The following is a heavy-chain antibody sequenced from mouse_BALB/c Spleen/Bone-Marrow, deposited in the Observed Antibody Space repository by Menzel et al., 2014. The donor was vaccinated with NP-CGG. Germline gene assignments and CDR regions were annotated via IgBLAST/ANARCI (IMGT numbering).Heavy chain of an antibody. J-gene: IGHJ4*01. CDR3: ASVYDYGRGYAMDY. V-gene: IGHV1-80*01. Sequence: VQLQQSGAELVRPGSSVKISCKASGYAFSNYGMNWVKQGPGQGLEWIGQIYPGDGDTNYNGKFKGRVTLTADKSSSTAYMQLSSLTSEDSAVYFCASVYDYGRGYAMDYWGQGTSVTVPS. CDR2: IYPGDGDT. D-gene: IGHD2-4*01. CDR1: GYAFSNYG.